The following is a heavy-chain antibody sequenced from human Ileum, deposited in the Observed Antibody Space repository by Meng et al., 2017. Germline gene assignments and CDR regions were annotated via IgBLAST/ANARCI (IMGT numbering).Heavy chain of an antibody. CDR2: MNTDKGNT. CDR1: GYTFTTYG. V-gene: IGHV1-18*01. D-gene: IGHD1-1*01. CDR3: AREGAYNGGDY. J-gene: IGHJ4*02. Sequence: QVQLVQSGAEVKKPGAPVKGSCKASGYTFTTYGISWVRQAPGQGLEWMGWMNTDKGNTNYAQKFQGRVTMTRDTSTSTAYMELRSLRSDDTAVYYCAREGAYNGGDYWGQGTLVTVSS.